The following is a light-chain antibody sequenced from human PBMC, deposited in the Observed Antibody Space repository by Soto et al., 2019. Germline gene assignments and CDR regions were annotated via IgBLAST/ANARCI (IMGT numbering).Light chain of an antibody. Sequence: SYELTQPPSVSVAPGQTARITCGGNNIGSKSVHWYQQKPGQAPVLVVYDGTDRASGIPERFSGSNSGNTATLTISGVEAGDEADYYCQVWDDTSDHVVFGGGTSSPS. CDR2: DGT. CDR1: NIGSKS. CDR3: QVWDDTSDHVV. J-gene: IGLJ2*01. V-gene: IGLV3-21*02.